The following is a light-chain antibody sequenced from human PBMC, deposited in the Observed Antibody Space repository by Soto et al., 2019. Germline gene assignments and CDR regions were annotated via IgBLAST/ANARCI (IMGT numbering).Light chain of an antibody. CDR1: QSVGST. V-gene: IGKV3-15*01. J-gene: IGKJ1*01. CDR2: GAS. CDR3: QQYNNWPPLT. Sequence: EIVMTQSPATLSVSPGERATLSCRASQSVGSTLAWYQQKPGQAPRLLIYGASARVPGIPARFSGSGSGTECTLTISSLQSEDFAVYYCQQYNNWPPLTFGQGTKVEIK.